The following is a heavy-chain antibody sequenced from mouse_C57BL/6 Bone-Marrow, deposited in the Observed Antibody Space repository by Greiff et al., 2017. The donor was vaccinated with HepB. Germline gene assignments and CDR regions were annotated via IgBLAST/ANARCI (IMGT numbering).Heavy chain of an antibody. V-gene: IGHV1-53*01. D-gene: IGHD2-3*01. Sequence: QVQLQQPGTELVKPGASVKLSCKASGYTFTSYWIHWVKQRPGQGLEWIGNINPRNGGTDYSEKFKSKATLTVDKSSSTAYMRLSSLSSEESAAYYCARGWLPYTMDNWGQGTSVTVSA. J-gene: IGHJ4*01. CDR1: GYTFTSYW. CDR3: ARGWLPYTMDN. CDR2: INPRNGGT.